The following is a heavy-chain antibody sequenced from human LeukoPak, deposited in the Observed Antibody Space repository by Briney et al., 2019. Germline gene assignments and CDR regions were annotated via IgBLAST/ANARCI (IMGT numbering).Heavy chain of an antibody. CDR3: ARDYRAGYCSGGSCYEYYFDY. V-gene: IGHV1-69*13. CDR2: IIPIFGTA. CDR1: GGTFSSYA. J-gene: IGHJ4*02. D-gene: IGHD2-15*01. Sequence: ASVKVSCKASGGTFSSYAISWVRQAPGQGLEWMGGIIPIFGTANYAQKFQGRVTITADESTSTAYMELSSLRSEDTAVYYCARDYRAGYCSGGSCYEYYFDYRGQGTLVTVSS.